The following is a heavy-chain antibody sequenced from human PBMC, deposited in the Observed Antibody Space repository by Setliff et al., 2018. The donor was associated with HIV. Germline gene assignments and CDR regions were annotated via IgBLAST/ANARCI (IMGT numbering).Heavy chain of an antibody. D-gene: IGHD1-26*01. CDR1: GFTFSSHW. Sequence: GGSLRLSCAVSGFTFSSHWMVWVRQAPGKGLEWVTFVKYDGSSKYYADSVKGRFTISRDNSKNTLYLQMNSLRGEDTAVYYCAKDSNWEPRHPKFFDSWGQGTLVTVSS. CDR2: VKYDGSSK. V-gene: IGHV3-30*02. CDR3: AKDSNWEPRHPKFFDS. J-gene: IGHJ4*02.